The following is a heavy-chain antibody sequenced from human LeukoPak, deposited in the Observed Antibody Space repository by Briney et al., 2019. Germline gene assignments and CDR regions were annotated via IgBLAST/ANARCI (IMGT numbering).Heavy chain of an antibody. V-gene: IGHV4-61*02. CDR1: GGSISSGSYY. Sequence: SETLSLTCTVSGGSISSGSYYWSWIRQPAGKGLEWIGRIYTSGNTYYNPSLKSRVTISIDTSKNQFSLKLSSVTAADTAVYFCARDGVMVTFGGVIGYYFENWGQGTLVTVSS. J-gene: IGHJ4*02. CDR3: ARDGVMVTFGGVIGYYFEN. CDR2: IYTSGNT. D-gene: IGHD3-16*02.